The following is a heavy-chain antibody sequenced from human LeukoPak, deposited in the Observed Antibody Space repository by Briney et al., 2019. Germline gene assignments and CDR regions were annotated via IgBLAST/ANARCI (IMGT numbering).Heavy chain of an antibody. J-gene: IGHJ6*02. Sequence: GGSLRLSCSASGFTISIRHMHWVRQAPGKGLEYVSTIFANGHVTSYAASVKGRFTTSRDDSKNTVYLQMSSLRPEDTAVYYCVKSPSDGLDVWGQGATVTVSS. CDR1: GFTISIRH. CDR2: IFANGHVT. CDR3: VKSPSDGLDV. V-gene: IGHV3-64D*09.